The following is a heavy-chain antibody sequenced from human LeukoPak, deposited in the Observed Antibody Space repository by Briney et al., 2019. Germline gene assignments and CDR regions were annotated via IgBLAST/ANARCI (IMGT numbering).Heavy chain of an antibody. CDR3: ARTGDYGSGRYFRPFDY. CDR2: IKQDGSEK. J-gene: IGHJ4*02. V-gene: IGHV3-7*01. Sequence: GGSLRLPCAASGFTFSSYWMSWVRQAPGKGLEWVANIKQDGSEKYYVDSVKGRFTISRDNAKKSLFLQMNSLRAEDTAVYYCARTGDYGSGRYFRPFDYWGQGTLVTVSS. D-gene: IGHD3-10*01. CDR1: GFTFSSYW.